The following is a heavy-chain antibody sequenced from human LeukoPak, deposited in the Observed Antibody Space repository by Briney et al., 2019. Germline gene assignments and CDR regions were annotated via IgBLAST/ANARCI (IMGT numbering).Heavy chain of an antibody. D-gene: IGHD6-13*01. Sequence: PGRSLRLSCTASGFTFGDYAMSWFRQAPGKGLEWVGVIRSKPYGGTTEYAASVQGRFTISRDDSKTIAYLQMNSLKTEGTAVYYCTRSGYSSNWSYYFDYWGQGALVTVSS. J-gene: IGHJ4*01. CDR3: TRSGYSSNWSYYFDY. V-gene: IGHV3-49*03. CDR1: GFTFGDYA. CDR2: IRSKPYGGTT.